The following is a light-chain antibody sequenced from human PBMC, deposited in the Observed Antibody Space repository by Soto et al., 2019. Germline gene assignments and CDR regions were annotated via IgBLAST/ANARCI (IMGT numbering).Light chain of an antibody. CDR2: DDS. V-gene: IGLV3-21*02. CDR1: NIGSKS. CDR3: QVWESSSDHVV. J-gene: IGLJ2*01. Sequence: SYELTQPPSVSVAPGQTARITCGGNNIGSKSVHWYQQKPGQAPVLVVYDDSDRPSGIPERFSGSNSGNTATLTISRVEDGDEADYYCQVWESSSDHVVFGGGTKLTVL.